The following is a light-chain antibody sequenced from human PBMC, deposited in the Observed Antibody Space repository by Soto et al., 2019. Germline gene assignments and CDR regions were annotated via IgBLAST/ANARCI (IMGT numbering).Light chain of an antibody. CDR2: STS. CDR3: LLYYGGAQLV. Sequence: QTVVTQEPSLTVAPGGTGTLTCASSTGAVTSGYYPNWFQQKPGQAPRALIYSTSNKESWTPARFSGSLLGGNAALTLSGVQAEDEAEYYCLLYYGGAQLVFGGGTKLTVL. CDR1: TGAVTSGYY. V-gene: IGLV7-43*01. J-gene: IGLJ2*01.